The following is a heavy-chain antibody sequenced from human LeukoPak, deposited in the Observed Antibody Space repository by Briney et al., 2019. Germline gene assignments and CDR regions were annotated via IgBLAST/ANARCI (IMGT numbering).Heavy chain of an antibody. V-gene: IGHV3-20*04. CDR2: INWNGGST. D-gene: IGHD3-10*01. CDR1: GFTFDDYG. CDR3: AKDRDTYNYGSGSYGPGFDY. J-gene: IGHJ4*02. Sequence: GGSLRLSCAASGFTFDDYGMSWVRQAPGKGLEWVSGINWNGGSTGYADSVKGRFTISRDNSKNTLYLQMNSLRAEDTAVYYCAKDRDTYNYGSGSYGPGFDYWGQGTLVTVSS.